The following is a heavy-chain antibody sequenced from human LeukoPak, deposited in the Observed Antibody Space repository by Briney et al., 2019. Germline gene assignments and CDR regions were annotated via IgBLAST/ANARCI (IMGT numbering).Heavy chain of an antibody. CDR1: GFTFSSYG. J-gene: IGHJ5*02. V-gene: IGHV3-30*03. CDR2: ISYDGSNK. Sequence: SGGSLRLSCAASGFTFSSYGMHWVRQAPGKGLEWVAVISYDGSNKYYADSVKGRFTISRDNSKNMLYLQVNSLRAEDTAVYYCARDRGYSYGPYWFDPWGQGTLVTVSS. D-gene: IGHD5-18*01. CDR3: ARDRGYSYGPYWFDP.